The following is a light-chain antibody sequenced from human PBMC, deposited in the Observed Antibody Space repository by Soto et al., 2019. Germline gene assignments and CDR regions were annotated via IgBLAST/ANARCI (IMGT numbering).Light chain of an antibody. CDR1: QIVNNNY. CDR2: AAS. J-gene: IGKJ1*01. Sequence: EIVLTHSPGTLSLSPGERATLSCRASQIVNNNYLAWYQQKPGQAPRLVIHAASSRATGVPDRFSGSGSGTDFTLTISRLEPEDFAVYYCQQYAKAPLTFGQGTKVDIK. CDR3: QQYAKAPLT. V-gene: IGKV3-20*01.